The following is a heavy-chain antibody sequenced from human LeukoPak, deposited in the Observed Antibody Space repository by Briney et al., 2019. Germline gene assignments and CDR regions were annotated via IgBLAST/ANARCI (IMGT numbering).Heavy chain of an antibody. CDR1: GFSFAQFT. V-gene: IGHV3-43*01. CDR3: VKETIFYSSSSYFDS. D-gene: IGHD6-6*01. J-gene: IGHJ4*02. Sequence: PGGSLRLSCAASGFSFAQFTMHWVSQAPGKGLEWISLITYAGETTLYADSVRGRFTVSRDNSQNSLFLQMDSLRAEDTALYYCVKETIFYSSSSYFDSWGQGTLVTVSS. CDR2: ITYAGETT.